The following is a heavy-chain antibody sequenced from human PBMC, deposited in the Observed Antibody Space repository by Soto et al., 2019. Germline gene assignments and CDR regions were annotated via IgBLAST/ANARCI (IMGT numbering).Heavy chain of an antibody. CDR2: IYTSGST. V-gene: IGHV4-4*07. J-gene: IGHJ5*02. CDR1: GGSISSYY. D-gene: IGHD2-15*01. Sequence: QVQLQESGPGLVKPSETLSLTCTVSGGSISSYYWSWIRQPAGKGLEWIGRIYTSGSTNYNPSLKSRVTMSVDTSKNQFSLKLSSVTAADTAVYYCARGGRYCSGGSCPRFDPWGQGTLVTVSS. CDR3: ARGGRYCSGGSCPRFDP.